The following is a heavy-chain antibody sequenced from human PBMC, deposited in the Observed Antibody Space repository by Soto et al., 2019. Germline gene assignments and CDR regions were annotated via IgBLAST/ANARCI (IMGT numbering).Heavy chain of an antibody. CDR1: GFTFSTSV. Sequence: QVQLVESGGDIVQPGGSLRLSCAASGFTFSTSVIHWVRLTPGKGLEWVAAISNDGSAQHYTDSVKGRFTISRDNSKNMLYLHMDSLRPDDAAAYYCAREDYSSGHAGTFQHWGGGTLVTVSS. CDR2: ISNDGSAQ. D-gene: IGHD3-22*01. J-gene: IGHJ1*01. V-gene: IGHV3-30-3*01. CDR3: AREDYSSGHAGTFQH.